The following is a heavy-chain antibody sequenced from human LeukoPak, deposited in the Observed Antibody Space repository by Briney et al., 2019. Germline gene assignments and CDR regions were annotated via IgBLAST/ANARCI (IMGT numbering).Heavy chain of an antibody. V-gene: IGHV3-23*01. Sequence: HTGGSLRLSCAASGFTFSSYAMSWVRQAPGKGLEWVSVISGSGGRTYYADSVKGRFTISRDNSKNTLYLQMNSLRAEDTAVYYCAKGLQWELPFDYWGQGTLVTVSS. CDR2: ISGSGGRT. D-gene: IGHD1-26*01. CDR1: GFTFSSYA. CDR3: AKGLQWELPFDY. J-gene: IGHJ4*02.